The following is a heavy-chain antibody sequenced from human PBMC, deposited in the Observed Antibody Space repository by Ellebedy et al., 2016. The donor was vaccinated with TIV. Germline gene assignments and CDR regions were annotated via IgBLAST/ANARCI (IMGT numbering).Heavy chain of an antibody. CDR2: MYFEDSSK. CDR1: GFTFSNYW. CDR3: VRFDYYDKRDY. D-gene: IGHD3-22*01. J-gene: IGHJ4*01. Sequence: GESLKISCSTSGFTFSNYWMYLVRKVPGKAPTWVSHMYFEDSSKVYADSVKGRFTISKDNARNTLYLEMKELRVEDTAVYYCVRFDYYDKRDYWGQGTLVTVSS. V-gene: IGHV3-74*01.